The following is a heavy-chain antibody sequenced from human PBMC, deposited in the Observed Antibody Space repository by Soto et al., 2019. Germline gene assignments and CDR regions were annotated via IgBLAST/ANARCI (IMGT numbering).Heavy chain of an antibody. J-gene: IGHJ6*03. V-gene: IGHV1-8*01. Sequence: QVQLVQSGAEVKKPGASVKVSCKASGYTFTSYDINWVRQATGQGLEWMGWMNPNSGNTGYAQKFQGRVTMTRNTSISTAYMELSSLRSEDTAVYYCARSPPFGADYYYYMDVWGKGTTVTVSS. CDR1: GYTFTSYD. CDR3: ARSPPFGADYYYYMDV. CDR2: MNPNSGNT. D-gene: IGHD3-10*01.